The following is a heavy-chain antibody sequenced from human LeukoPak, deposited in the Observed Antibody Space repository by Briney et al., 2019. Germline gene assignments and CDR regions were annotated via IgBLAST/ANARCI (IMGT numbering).Heavy chain of an antibody. D-gene: IGHD2-15*01. CDR3: AKDGDCSGGSCYRFDY. J-gene: IGHJ4*02. CDR1: GFTVSSNY. CDR2: IYSGGST. Sequence: GGSLRLSCAASGFTVSSNYMSWVRQAPGKGLEWVSVIYSGGSTYYADSVKGRFTISRDNAKNSLYLQMNSLRAEDTALYYCAKDGDCSGGSCYRFDYWGQGTLVTVSS. V-gene: IGHV3-53*05.